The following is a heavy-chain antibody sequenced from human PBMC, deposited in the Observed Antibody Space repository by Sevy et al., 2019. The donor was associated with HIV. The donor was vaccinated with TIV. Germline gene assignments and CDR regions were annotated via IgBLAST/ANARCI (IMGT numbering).Heavy chain of an antibody. D-gene: IGHD5-18*01. CDR2: ISGSGGST. Sequence: GGSLRLSCAASGFTFSSYAMSWVRQAPGKGLEWVSAISGSGGSTYYADSVKGRFTISRDNSKNTLYLQMNSLRAEDTAVYYCAKFRVDTAMVGNCYYYYGMDVWGQGTTVTVSS. CDR1: GFTFSSYA. CDR3: AKFRVDTAMVGNCYYYYGMDV. J-gene: IGHJ6*02. V-gene: IGHV3-23*01.